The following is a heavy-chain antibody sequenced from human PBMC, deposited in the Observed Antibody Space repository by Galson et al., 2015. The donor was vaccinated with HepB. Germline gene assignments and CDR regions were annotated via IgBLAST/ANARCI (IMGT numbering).Heavy chain of an antibody. CDR1: GFSLSTSGVG. CDR3: AAGPDSSSWYLSNYYYYYGMDV. CDR2: IYWDDDK. Sequence: PALVKPTQTLTLTCTFSGFSLSTSGVGVGWIRQPPGKALEWLALIYWDDDKRYSPSLKSRLTITKDTSKNQVVLTMTNMDPVDTAVYYCAAGPDSSSWYLSNYYYYYGMDVWGQGTTVTVSS. V-gene: IGHV2-5*02. D-gene: IGHD6-13*01. J-gene: IGHJ6*02.